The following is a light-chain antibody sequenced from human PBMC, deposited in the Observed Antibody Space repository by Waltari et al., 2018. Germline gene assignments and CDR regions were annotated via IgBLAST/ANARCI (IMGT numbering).Light chain of an antibody. Sequence: QSALTQPASVSGSPGQSITISCTGTSSDVGTYNLVSWYQQHPGKAPKLMIYEVTKRPSGVPSRFSASRSGNTASLTISGLQAEDEADYYCCSYNDGPYVFGTGTKVTVL. V-gene: IGLV2-23*02. J-gene: IGLJ1*01. CDR1: SSDVGTYNL. CDR2: EVT. CDR3: CSYNDGPYV.